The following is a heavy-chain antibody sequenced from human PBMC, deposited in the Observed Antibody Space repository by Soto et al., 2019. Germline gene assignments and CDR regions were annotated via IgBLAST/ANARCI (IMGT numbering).Heavy chain of an antibody. Sequence: GASVKVSCKASGYTFTSYGISWVRQAPGQGLEWMGWISAYNGNTNYAQKLQGRVTMTTDTSTSTAFMELRSLRSDDTAVYYCARVLEQWLVRGFDPWGQGTLVTVSS. V-gene: IGHV1-18*04. CDR2: ISAYNGNT. D-gene: IGHD6-19*01. CDR3: ARVLEQWLVRGFDP. J-gene: IGHJ5*02. CDR1: GYTFTSYG.